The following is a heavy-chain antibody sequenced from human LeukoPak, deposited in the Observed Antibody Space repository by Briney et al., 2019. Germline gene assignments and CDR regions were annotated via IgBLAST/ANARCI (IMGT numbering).Heavy chain of an antibody. CDR1: GYTFTGYY. CDR3: AKSMDILTGYLWSLDY. J-gene: IGHJ4*02. V-gene: IGHV1-2*02. D-gene: IGHD3-9*01. Sequence: GASVKVSCKASGYTFTGYYMHWVRQAPGQGLEWMGWINPNSGGTNYAQKFQGRVTMTRDTSISTAYMELSRLRSDDTAVYYCAKSMDILTGYLWSLDYWGQGTLVTVSS. CDR2: INPNSGGT.